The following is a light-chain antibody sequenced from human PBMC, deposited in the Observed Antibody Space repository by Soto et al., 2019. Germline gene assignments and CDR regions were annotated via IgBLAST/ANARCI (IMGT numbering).Light chain of an antibody. CDR3: QQYNSYPIT. J-gene: IGKJ5*01. CDR1: QSISSW. CDR2: DAS. Sequence: IQMTQSPSSLSASVGDRVTITCRASQSISSWLAWYQQKPGRAPKVPIFDASSLESGVPSRFSGSGSGTEFTLTISSLQPDDFATYYCQQYNSYPITFGQGTRLE. V-gene: IGKV1-5*01.